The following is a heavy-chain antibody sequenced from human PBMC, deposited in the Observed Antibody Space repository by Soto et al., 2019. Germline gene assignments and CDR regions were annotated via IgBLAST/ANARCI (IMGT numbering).Heavy chain of an antibody. J-gene: IGHJ3*02. CDR1: GFTFSSYA. CDR2: ISASGDST. D-gene: IGHD6-19*01. CDR3: AKPQAQWLYTDAFDI. Sequence: EVQLLESGGGLVQPGGSLRLSCAASGFTFSSYAMSWVRQAPGKGLEWVSTISASGDSTYYADSVKGRFTISRDNSKNTLYVQMNSLRAEDMGVYYCAKPQAQWLYTDAFDIWGQGTMVTASS. V-gene: IGHV3-23*01.